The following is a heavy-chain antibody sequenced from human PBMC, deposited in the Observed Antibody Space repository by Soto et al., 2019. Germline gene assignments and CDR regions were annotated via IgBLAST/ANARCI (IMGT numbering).Heavy chain of an antibody. D-gene: IGHD2-21*02. CDR2: IDPSDSYT. V-gene: IGHV5-10-1*01. Sequence: GESLKISSKGSGYSFTSYWISWVRQMPGKGLEWMGRIDPSDSYTNYSPSFQGHVTISADKSISTAYLQWSSLKASDTAMYYCARPITHYCAGPFGGGDFDLDVWGQGTTVTVSS. CDR1: GYSFTSYW. J-gene: IGHJ6*02. CDR3: ARPITHYCAGPFGGGDFDLDV.